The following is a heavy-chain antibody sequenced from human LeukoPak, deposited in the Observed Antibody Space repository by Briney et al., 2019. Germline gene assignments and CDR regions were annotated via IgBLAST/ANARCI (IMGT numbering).Heavy chain of an antibody. J-gene: IGHJ5*02. CDR1: GGSISSYY. CDR3: AREINGNSGRWFDH. Sequence: SETLSLTCTVSGGSISSYYWSWIRQPAGKGLEWIGRIYTSESTHYNPSLKSRVTMSVDTSKNQFSLKLSSVTAADTAVYYCAREINGNSGRWFDHWGQGSLVTVSS. D-gene: IGHD4-23*01. CDR2: IYTSEST. V-gene: IGHV4-4*07.